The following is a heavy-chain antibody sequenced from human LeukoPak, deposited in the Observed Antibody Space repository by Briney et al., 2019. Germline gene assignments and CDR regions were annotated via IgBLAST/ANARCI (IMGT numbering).Heavy chain of an antibody. CDR3: AREAYYYDSSGTSRPFDY. Sequence: PGGSLRLSCAASGFTVSSNYMSWVRQAPGKGLEWVSVIYRGGDTYYADSVKGRFTIFRDNSKNTLYVQMNSLRAEDTAVYYCAREAYYYDSSGTSRPFDYWGQGTLVTVSS. D-gene: IGHD3-22*01. J-gene: IGHJ4*02. CDR2: IYRGGDT. V-gene: IGHV3-66*01. CDR1: GFTVSSNY.